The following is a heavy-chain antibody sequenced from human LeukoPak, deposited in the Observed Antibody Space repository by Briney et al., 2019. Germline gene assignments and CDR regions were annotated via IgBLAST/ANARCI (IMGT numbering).Heavy chain of an antibody. J-gene: IGHJ4*02. CDR3: ARHDYSNYVRH. CDR1: GGSISSFY. Sequence: SETLSLTCTVSGGSISSFYWSWIRQPAGKGLEWIWRGFASGSTIYNPSLKSRVTISVDESKNQFSLELKSVTAADTAVYYCARHDYSNYVRHWGQGTLITVSS. CDR2: GFASGST. D-gene: IGHD4-11*01. V-gene: IGHV4-4*07.